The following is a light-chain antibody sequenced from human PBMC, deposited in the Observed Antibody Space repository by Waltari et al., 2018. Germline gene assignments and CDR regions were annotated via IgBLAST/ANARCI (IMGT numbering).Light chain of an antibody. CDR1: QSISSY. CDR2: AAS. CDR3: QQSYSTPPWT. V-gene: IGKV1-39*01. J-gene: IGKJ1*01. Sequence: DIHMTQYPSPLSASVGDRVTITCRPSQSISSYLNWYQQKPGNAPKLLIYAASSLQSGVPSRFSGSGSGTDFTLTISSLQPEDFATYYCQQSYSTPPWTFGQGTKVEIK.